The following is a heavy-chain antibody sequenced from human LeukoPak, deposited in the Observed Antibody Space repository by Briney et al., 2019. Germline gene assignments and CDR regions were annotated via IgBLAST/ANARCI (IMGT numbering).Heavy chain of an antibody. Sequence: PGGSLRLSCAASGFTFSSYWMSWVRQAPGKGLEWVANMDQDGTEKNYVDSVKGRFTISRDNAKNLVYVQMNSLRAEDTAVYYCAKNYYDSSGYYLRAFDYWGQGTLVTVSS. V-gene: IGHV3-7*02. J-gene: IGHJ4*02. CDR3: AKNYYDSSGYYLRAFDY. D-gene: IGHD3-22*01. CDR2: MDQDGTEK. CDR1: GFTFSSYW.